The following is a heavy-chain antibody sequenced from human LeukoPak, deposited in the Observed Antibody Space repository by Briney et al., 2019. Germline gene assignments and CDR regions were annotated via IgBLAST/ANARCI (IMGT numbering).Heavy chain of an antibody. CDR2: IRGSGGST. CDR3: ATGGGLWFGELDFDY. V-gene: IGHV3-23*01. CDR1: GFTFSSYA. J-gene: IGHJ4*02. Sequence: PGGSLRLSCAASGFTFSSYAMSWVRQAPGKGLEWVSAIRGSGGSTYYADSVKGRFTISRDNSKNTLYLQMNSLRAEDTAVYYCATGGGLWFGELDFDYWGQGTLVTVSS. D-gene: IGHD3-10*01.